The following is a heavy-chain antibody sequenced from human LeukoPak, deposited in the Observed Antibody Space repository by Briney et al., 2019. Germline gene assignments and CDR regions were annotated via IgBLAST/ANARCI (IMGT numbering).Heavy chain of an antibody. J-gene: IGHJ4*02. D-gene: IGHD3-22*01. CDR2: INPNSGGT. CDR3: ARLSWYDSSGYYYGVRDY. CDR1: GYTFTGYY. V-gene: IGHV1-2*02. Sequence: ASVKVSCKASGYTFTGYYMHWVRQAPGQGHEWMGWINPNSGGTNYAQKFQGRVTMTRDTSISTAYMELSRLRSDDTAVYYCARLSWYDSSGYYYGVRDYWGQGTLVTVSS.